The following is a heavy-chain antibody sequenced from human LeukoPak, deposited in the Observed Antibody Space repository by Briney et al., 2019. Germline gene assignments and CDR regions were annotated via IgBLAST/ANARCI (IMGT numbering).Heavy chain of an antibody. CDR1: GFTFSLYA. CDR3: ARDTYEPGLIDF. Sequence: GGSLRLSCAASGFTFSLYAMNWVRQAPGKGLEWVSYINSGSSDKHYTESVRGRFTISRDNAKKTLYLQMNSLRAEDTAVYYCARDTYEPGLIDFWGQGTLDSVSS. CDR2: INSGSSDK. V-gene: IGHV3-21*05. D-gene: IGHD3-3*01. J-gene: IGHJ4*02.